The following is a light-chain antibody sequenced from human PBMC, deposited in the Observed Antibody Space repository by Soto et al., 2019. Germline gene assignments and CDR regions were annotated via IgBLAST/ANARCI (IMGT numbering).Light chain of an antibody. CDR1: QSISSW. CDR2: DAS. V-gene: IGKV1-5*01. Sequence: DIQMTQSPSTLSASVGDRVTITCRASQSISSWLAWYQQKPGKAPKLLIYDASILESGVPSRFSGSGSGTEFTLTFSSLQPDDFATYYCQQYNSYSGTFGQGTKVDIK. CDR3: QQYNSYSGT. J-gene: IGKJ1*01.